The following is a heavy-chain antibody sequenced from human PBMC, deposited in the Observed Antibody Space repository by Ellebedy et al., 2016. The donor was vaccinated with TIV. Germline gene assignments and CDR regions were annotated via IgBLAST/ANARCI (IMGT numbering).Heavy chain of an antibody. J-gene: IGHJ4*02. V-gene: IGHV4-59*01. CDR3: ARGADYGDYYFDF. Sequence: GSLRLXXTVSGGSINNYYWSWLRQPPGKGLEWLGFIDYSGSTNYNASLKRRVTISVGASKNQFSLKLSSVTAADTAVYYCARGADYGDYYFDFWGQGTLVTVSS. CDR1: GGSINNYY. D-gene: IGHD4-17*01. CDR2: IDYSGST.